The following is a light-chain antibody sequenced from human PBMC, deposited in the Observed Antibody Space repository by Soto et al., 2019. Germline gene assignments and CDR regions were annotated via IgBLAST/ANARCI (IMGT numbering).Light chain of an antibody. CDR2: GVS. Sequence: DVQMTQSPSSLSTFVGDRVTITCRASQDIGHALAWYQQRPGKVPHLLIYGVSPLQSGVPSRFTGSGSGTDFTLTISSLQPEDVGTYYCQSYASAPLTFGGGTKVEIK. V-gene: IGKV1-27*01. CDR1: QDIGHA. J-gene: IGKJ4*01. CDR3: QSYASAPLT.